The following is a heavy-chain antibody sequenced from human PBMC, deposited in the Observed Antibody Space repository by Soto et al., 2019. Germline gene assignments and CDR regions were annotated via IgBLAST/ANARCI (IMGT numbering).Heavy chain of an antibody. CDR3: AKPRGQRWEFLGGFDY. Sequence: EVQVLESGGGLVQPGESLRLSCAASGFTFINFAMSWVRQAPGKGLEWVSSISGSGGTTYYADSVKGRFTISRDNSKNTIDLQLDSLRVEDTALFYCAKPRGQRWEFLGGFDYWGQGILVTVSS. D-gene: IGHD1-26*01. CDR2: ISGSGGTT. J-gene: IGHJ4*02. CDR1: GFTFINFA. V-gene: IGHV3-23*01.